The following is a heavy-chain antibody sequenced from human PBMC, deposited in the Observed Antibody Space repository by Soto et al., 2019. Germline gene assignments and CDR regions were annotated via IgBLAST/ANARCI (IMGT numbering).Heavy chain of an antibody. D-gene: IGHD6-19*01. CDR3: ARDPYIAVAGTESYFDY. Sequence: QVQLVQSGAEVKKPGASVKVSCKASGYTFTSYGISWVRQAPGQGLKWMGWISAYNGNTNYAQKLQGRVTMTTDTSTSTAYMELRSLRSDDTAVYYCARDPYIAVAGTESYFDYWGQGTLVTVSS. V-gene: IGHV1-18*01. J-gene: IGHJ4*02. CDR2: ISAYNGNT. CDR1: GYTFTSYG.